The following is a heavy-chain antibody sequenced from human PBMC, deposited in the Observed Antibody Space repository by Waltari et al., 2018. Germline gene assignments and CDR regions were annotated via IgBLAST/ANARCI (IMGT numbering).Heavy chain of an antibody. CDR2: INHSGST. CDR1: GGSFSGYY. D-gene: IGHD3-10*01. Sequence: QVQLQQWGAGLLKPSETLSLTCAVYGGSFSGYYWSWIRQPPGKGLEWIGEINHSGSTNDNPSLKSRVTISVDTSKNQFSLKLSSVTAADTAVYYCARPGKLWSYFDYWGQGTMVTVSS. V-gene: IGHV4-34*01. CDR3: ARPGKLWSYFDY. J-gene: IGHJ4*02.